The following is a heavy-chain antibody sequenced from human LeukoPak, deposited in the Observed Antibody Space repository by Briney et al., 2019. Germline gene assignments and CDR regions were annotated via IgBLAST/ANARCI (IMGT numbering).Heavy chain of an antibody. D-gene: IGHD1-26*01. Sequence: GGSLRLSCAASGFTFSTYAASWVRQAPGKGLEWVSGISDSGGSTHYADSVKGRFTSSRDNPKNTLYLQMNSLRAEDTAVYYCAKVLVAGASRGYFDSWGQGTLVTVSS. CDR3: AKVLVAGASRGYFDS. CDR1: GFTFSTYA. J-gene: IGHJ4*02. CDR2: ISDSGGST. V-gene: IGHV3-23*01.